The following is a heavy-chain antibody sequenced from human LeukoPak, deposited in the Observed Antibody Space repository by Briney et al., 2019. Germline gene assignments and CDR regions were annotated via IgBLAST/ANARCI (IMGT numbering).Heavy chain of an antibody. Sequence: TTSQTLSLTCSVSGGSISSDGYYWSWIRQPAGKELEYVGRIYTSGSTDYNPSLKGRVAISVDTSKNQFSLRLTSVTAADTAVYFCARALPAPGGIWFDPWGQGTLVTVSS. J-gene: IGHJ5*02. CDR2: IYTSGST. V-gene: IGHV4-61*02. CDR3: ARALPAPGGIWFDP. CDR1: GGSISSDGYY. D-gene: IGHD6-13*01.